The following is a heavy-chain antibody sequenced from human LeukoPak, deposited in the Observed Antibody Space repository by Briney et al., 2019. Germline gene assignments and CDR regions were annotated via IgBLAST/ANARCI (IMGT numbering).Heavy chain of an antibody. CDR3: AREYTMVRGIIGY. Sequence: SGTLSLTCAVSGGSISSSNWWSWVRQPPGKGLEWIGESYHSGITNYNPSLKSRVTISVDKSKNQFSLKLSSVTAADTAVYYCAREYTMVRGIIGYWGQGTLVTVSS. CDR1: GGSISSSNW. J-gene: IGHJ4*02. V-gene: IGHV4-4*02. D-gene: IGHD3-10*01. CDR2: SYHSGIT.